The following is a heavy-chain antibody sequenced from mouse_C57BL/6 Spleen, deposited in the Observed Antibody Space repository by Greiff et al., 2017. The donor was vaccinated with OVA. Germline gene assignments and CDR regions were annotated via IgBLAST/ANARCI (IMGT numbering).Heavy chain of an antibody. D-gene: IGHD1-1*02. V-gene: IGHV1-69*01. J-gene: IGHJ1*03. CDR1: GYTFTSYW. Sequence: VQLQQPGAELVMPGASVKLSCKASGYTFTSYWMYWVKQRPGQGLEWIGEIDPSDSYTNYNQKFKGKSTLTVDKSSSTAYMQLSSLTSEDSAVYYCARGWSNYRYFDVWGTGTTVTVSS. CDR3: ARGWSNYRYFDV. CDR2: IDPSDSYT.